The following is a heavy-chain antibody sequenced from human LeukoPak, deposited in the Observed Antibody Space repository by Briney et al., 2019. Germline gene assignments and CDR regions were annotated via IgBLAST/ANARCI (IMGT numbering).Heavy chain of an antibody. J-gene: IGHJ5*02. CDR3: ARGFDYTGYWFDP. CDR1: GFTFSSYS. V-gene: IGHV3-48*01. Sequence: GGSLRLSCAASGFTFSSYSMNWVRQAPGKGLEWVSYISSSSSTIYYADSVKGRFTISRDNAKNSLYLQMNSLRAEDTAVYYCARGFDYTGYWFDPWGQGTLVTVSS. CDR2: ISSSSSTI. D-gene: IGHD3-9*01.